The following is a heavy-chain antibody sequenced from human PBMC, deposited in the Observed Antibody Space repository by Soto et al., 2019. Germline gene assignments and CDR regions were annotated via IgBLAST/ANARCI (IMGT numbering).Heavy chain of an antibody. V-gene: IGHV4-59*01. CDR3: ARVTSCSPGYYYGIDV. Sequence: SETLSLTCTVSGGSISSYYWSWIRQPPGKGLEWIGYIYYSGSTNYNPSLKSRVNISVDTSKNQFSLKLSSVTAADTAVYYCARVTSCSPGYYYGIDVWGQGTTVTVSS. CDR1: GGSISSYY. J-gene: IGHJ6*02. D-gene: IGHD2-21*01. CDR2: IYYSGST.